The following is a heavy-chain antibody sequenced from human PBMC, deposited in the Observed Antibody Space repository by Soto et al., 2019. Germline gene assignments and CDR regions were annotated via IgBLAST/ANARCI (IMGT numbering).Heavy chain of an antibody. CDR2: IWYDGSNK. CDR1: GFPFSSYG. V-gene: IGHV3-33*01. J-gene: IGHJ4*02. CDR3: ASSIN. Sequence: PGGSLRLSCAASGFPFSSYGMHWVRQAPGKGLDWVAVIWYDGSNKDYADSVKGRFTISRDNSKNPLYLPMNNLRADDTAVYYCASSINWGQGTLVTVSS.